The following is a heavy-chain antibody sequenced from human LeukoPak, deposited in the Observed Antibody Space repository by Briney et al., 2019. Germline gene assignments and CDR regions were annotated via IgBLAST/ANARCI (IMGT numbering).Heavy chain of an antibody. D-gene: IGHD6-13*01. J-gene: IGHJ4*02. CDR3: AREGSSWYEFGY. CDR2: ISAYNGNT. CDR1: GYTFSGYY. V-gene: IGHV1-18*04. Sequence: ASVKVSCKASGYTFSGYYMHWVRQAPGQGLEWMGWISAYNGNTNYAQKFQGRVTMTTDTSTSTAYMELRSLRSDDTAVYYCAREGSSWYEFGYWGQGTLVTVSS.